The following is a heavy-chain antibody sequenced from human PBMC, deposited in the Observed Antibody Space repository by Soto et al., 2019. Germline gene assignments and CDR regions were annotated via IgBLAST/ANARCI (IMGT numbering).Heavy chain of an antibody. CDR3: ASQQLVHYYYGMDV. CDR2: IYYSGST. J-gene: IGHJ6*02. V-gene: IGHV4-39*01. CDR1: GGSISSSSYY. D-gene: IGHD6-13*01. Sequence: QLQLQESGPGLVKPSETLSLTCTVSGGSISSSSYYWGWIRQPPGKGLEWIGSIYYSGSTYYNPSLKRRATISVDTSKNQFSLKLSSVTAAATAVYYCASQQLVHYYYGMDVWGQGTTVTVSS.